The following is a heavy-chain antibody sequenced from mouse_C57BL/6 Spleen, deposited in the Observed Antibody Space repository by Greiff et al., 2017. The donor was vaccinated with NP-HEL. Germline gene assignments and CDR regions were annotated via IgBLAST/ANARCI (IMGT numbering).Heavy chain of an antibody. CDR2: IDPSDSYT. CDR1: GYTFTSYW. J-gene: IGHJ4*01. CDR3: ARSGSSGLRDYSMDY. D-gene: IGHD3-2*02. Sequence: QVQLQQPGAELVMPGASVKLSCKASGYTFTSYWMHWVKQRPGQGLEWIGEIDPSDSYTNYNQKFKGKSKLTVDKSSSTASRQLSSLTSEDIAVYYCARSGSSGLRDYSMDYWGQGTSVTVSS. V-gene: IGHV1-69*01.